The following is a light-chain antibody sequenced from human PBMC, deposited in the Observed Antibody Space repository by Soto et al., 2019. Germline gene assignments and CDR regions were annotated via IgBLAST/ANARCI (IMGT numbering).Light chain of an antibody. V-gene: IGKV1-39*01. Sequence: DIQMTQSPSSLSPSVGDRVTITCRASQSIGSRLNWYQQKPGSAPKLLIFGASTLESGVPSRFSGSGSGTDFTLTVSSLQVEDFATYYCQQAYSFPITFGQGTRLEIK. CDR2: GAS. J-gene: IGKJ5*01. CDR3: QQAYSFPIT. CDR1: QSIGSR.